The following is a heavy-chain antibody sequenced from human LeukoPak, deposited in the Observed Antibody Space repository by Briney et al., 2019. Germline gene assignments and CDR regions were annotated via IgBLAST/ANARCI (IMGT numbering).Heavy chain of an antibody. J-gene: IGHJ4*02. Sequence: GGSLRLSCTASGFTFSSYAMSWVRQAPGKGLEWVSAISGSGGSTYYADSVKGRFTISRDNSKNTLYLQMNSLRAEDTAVYYCAKDFGLGGAAAGFDYWGQGTLVTVSS. CDR2: ISGSGGST. CDR3: AKDFGLGGAAAGFDY. CDR1: GFTFSSYA. V-gene: IGHV3-23*01. D-gene: IGHD6-13*01.